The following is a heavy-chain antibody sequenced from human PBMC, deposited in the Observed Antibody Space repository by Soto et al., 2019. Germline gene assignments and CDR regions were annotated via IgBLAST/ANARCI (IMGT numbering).Heavy chain of an antibody. CDR1: GGSISSGDYY. D-gene: IGHD6-19*01. CDR3: ARHLNLPLAGNGFDS. V-gene: IGHV4-30-4*01. J-gene: IGHJ4*02. CDR2: IYYSGST. Sequence: SETLSLTCTVSGGSISSGDYYWSWIRQPPGKGLEWIGYIYYSGSTYYNPSLKSRVTISVDTSQEQFSLKVSSVTATDTAVYYFARHLNLPLAGNGFDSWGRRTLVSVSS.